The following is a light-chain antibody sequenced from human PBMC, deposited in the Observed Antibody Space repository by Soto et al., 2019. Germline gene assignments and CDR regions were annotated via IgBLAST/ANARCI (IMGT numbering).Light chain of an antibody. J-gene: IGKJ1*01. Sequence: EIVLTKSPATLSSFPGDRVNXSCRASQYINTSLAWYQHRPGQAPRLLIYQTSIRAAGIPARFSASGSGTDFTLTISDVQPEDFALYYCHQRQSWPRTFGQGTKVDI. CDR3: HQRQSWPRT. CDR2: QTS. V-gene: IGKV3-11*01. CDR1: QYINTS.